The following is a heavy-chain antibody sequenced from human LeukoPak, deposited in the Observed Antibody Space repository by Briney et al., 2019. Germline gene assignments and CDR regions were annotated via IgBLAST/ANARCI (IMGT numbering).Heavy chain of an antibody. CDR1: GYTFTDYY. D-gene: IGHD6-19*01. V-gene: IGHV1-2*02. CDR3: ARASTVAGNHRPFYY. Sequence: ASVKVSCKASGYTFTDYYIHWVRQAPGQDFEWMGWINPKSGGTEYAQKFQGRVTMTRDPSLSTAYMELSRLRSDDTAVFYCARASTVAGNHRPFYYWGQGTLVTVSP. CDR2: INPKSGGT. J-gene: IGHJ4*02.